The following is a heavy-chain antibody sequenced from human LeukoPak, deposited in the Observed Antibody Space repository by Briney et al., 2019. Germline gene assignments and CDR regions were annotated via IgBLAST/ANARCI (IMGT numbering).Heavy chain of an antibody. CDR3: ARDYYDSSGNDFDY. V-gene: IGHV1-18*01. J-gene: IGHJ4*02. CDR1: GYTFISFG. D-gene: IGHD3-22*01. Sequence: GASVKVSCKTSGYTFISFGLSWVRQAPGQGLEWMGWISGYTGDTKYAQKFQGRVAMTTDTSTSTSYMELRSLRSDDTAVYYCARDYYDSSGNDFDYWGQGTLVTVSS. CDR2: ISGYTGDT.